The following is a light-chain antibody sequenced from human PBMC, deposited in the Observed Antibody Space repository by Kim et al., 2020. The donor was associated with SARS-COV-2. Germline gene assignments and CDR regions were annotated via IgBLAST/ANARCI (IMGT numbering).Light chain of an antibody. CDR2: WAS. CDR3: QQYYSTPLT. CDR1: QSVLYSSNNKNY. J-gene: IGKJ1*01. Sequence: DIVMTQSPDSLAVSLGERATINCKSSQSVLYSSNNKNYLAWYQQKPRQPPKLLIYWASTRESGVPHRFSGSGSGTDFTLTISSLQAEDVAVYYCQQYYSTPLTFGQGTKVDIK. V-gene: IGKV4-1*01.